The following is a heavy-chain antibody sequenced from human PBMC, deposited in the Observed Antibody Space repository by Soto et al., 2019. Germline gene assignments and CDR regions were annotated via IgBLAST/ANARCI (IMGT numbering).Heavy chain of an antibody. CDR2: IYWDDHK. J-gene: IGHJ5*02. CDR1: GFSLSTTGVG. V-gene: IGHV2-5*02. Sequence: QITLKESGPPLVRPAQTLTLTCTFSGFSLSTTGVGVGWIRQPPGKALEWLALIYWDDHKRYSPSLKSRLTITKDTSKNELILTMTNMDPVDTARYYCAQRLPHYGLGRERGKWFDPWGQGTLVTVSS. D-gene: IGHD3-10*01. CDR3: AQRLPHYGLGRERGKWFDP.